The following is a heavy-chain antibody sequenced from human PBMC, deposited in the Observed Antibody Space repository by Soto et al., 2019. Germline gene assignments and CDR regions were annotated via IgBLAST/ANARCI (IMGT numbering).Heavy chain of an antibody. J-gene: IGHJ4*02. CDR2: IYHSGST. D-gene: IGHD7-27*01. CDR3: ATNRGKKWAY. V-gene: IGHV4-4*02. Sequence: QVQLQESGPGLVKPSGTLSLTCTVSGDSFISTYRWNWVRQPPGKGLEWIGEIYHSGSTKYNPSLKSRVTMSVDESNSQFSLKLSSVTAADTAVYYCATNRGKKWAYWGQGTLVTVSS. CDR1: GDSFISTYR.